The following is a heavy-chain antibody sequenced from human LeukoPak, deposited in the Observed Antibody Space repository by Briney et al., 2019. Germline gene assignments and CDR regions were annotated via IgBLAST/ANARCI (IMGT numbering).Heavy chain of an antibody. Sequence: GGSLRLSCAASGFTFSSSAMSWVRQAPGKGLEWVSAISNNGGYTYYADSVKGRFTISRDNSKNTPYLQMNSLRAEDTAVYYCAKLSSGWSRRDYWGQGTLVTVSS. CDR1: GFTFSSSA. D-gene: IGHD6-19*01. V-gene: IGHV3-23*01. CDR2: ISNNGGYT. CDR3: AKLSSGWSRRDY. J-gene: IGHJ4*02.